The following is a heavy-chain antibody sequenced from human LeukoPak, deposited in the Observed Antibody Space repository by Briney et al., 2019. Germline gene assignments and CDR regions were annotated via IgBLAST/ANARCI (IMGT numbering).Heavy chain of an antibody. J-gene: IGHJ4*02. D-gene: IGHD2-8*02. CDR2: IKQDGSAK. V-gene: IGHV3-7*01. CDR1: GLTFSSCW. CDR3: AKEFAGAFDY. Sequence: PGGSLRLPCAASGLTFSSCWMSWIRQAPGKGLEWVANIKQDGSAKYYVDSVKGRFSISRDNAKNSLYLQMDSLRAEDTAVYYCAKEFAGAFDYWGQGTPVTVSS.